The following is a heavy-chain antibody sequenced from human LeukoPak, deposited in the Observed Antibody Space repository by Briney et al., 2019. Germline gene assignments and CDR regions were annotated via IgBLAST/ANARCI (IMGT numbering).Heavy chain of an antibody. J-gene: IGHJ6*03. D-gene: IGHD6-13*01. CDR3: ARERGSRWYRGYYYYMDV. CDR1: GGSFSGYY. V-gene: IGHV4-34*01. CDR2: INHSGST. Sequence: KPSETLSLTCAVYGGSFSGYYWSWIRQPPGKGLEWIGEINHSGSTNYNPSLKSRVTISVDTSKNQFSLKLSSVTAADTAVYYCARERGSRWYRGYYYYMDVWGKGTTVTVSS.